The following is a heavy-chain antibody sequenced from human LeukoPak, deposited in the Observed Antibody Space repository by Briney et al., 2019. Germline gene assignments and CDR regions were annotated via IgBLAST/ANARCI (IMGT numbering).Heavy chain of an antibody. CDR2: ISYDGSTE. Sequence: PGGSLRLSCAASGFIFSSYAMHWVRQAPGKGLEWVVVISYDGSTEYYADSVKGRFTISRDNSKNTLYLQMSSLRGEDTAVYYCARGNGYNAYYFDYWGQGTLVTVSS. CDR3: ARGNGYNAYYFDY. J-gene: IGHJ4*02. CDR1: GFIFSSYA. D-gene: IGHD5-24*01. V-gene: IGHV3-30*04.